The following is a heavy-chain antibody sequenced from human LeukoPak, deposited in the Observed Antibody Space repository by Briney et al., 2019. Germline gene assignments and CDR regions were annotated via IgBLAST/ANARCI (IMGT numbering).Heavy chain of an antibody. CDR2: ISGSGGYT. D-gene: IGHD1-14*01. V-gene: IGHV3-23*01. Sequence: PGGSLRLSCAASGFTFRSYGMSWVRQAPGKGPEWVSSISGSGGYTYYADSVQGRFTISRDNSKNTLSLQMNSLRAEDAAIYYCATSPDIEASGTLYYLGFWGQGTLVSVSS. CDR3: ATSPDIEASGTLYYLGF. J-gene: IGHJ4*02. CDR1: GFTFRSYG.